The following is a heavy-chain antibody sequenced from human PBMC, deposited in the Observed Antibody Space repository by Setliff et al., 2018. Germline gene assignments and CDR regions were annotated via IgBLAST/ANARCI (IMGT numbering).Heavy chain of an antibody. J-gene: IGHJ6*03. CDR3: ARAEYTSSSLYYYMDV. Sequence: ASVKVSCKASGGIFNSFSITWVRQAPGQGLEWMGRIIPLFETTNYVEKFQGRVTITADKSTSTAYMELSRLTPEDTAVYYCARAEYTSSSLYYYMDVWGKGTTVTVSS. V-gene: IGHV1-69*06. CDR1: GGIFNSFS. D-gene: IGHD6-6*01. CDR2: IIPLFETT.